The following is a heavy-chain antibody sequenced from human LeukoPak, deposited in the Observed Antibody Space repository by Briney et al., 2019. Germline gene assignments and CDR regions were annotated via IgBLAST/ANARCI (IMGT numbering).Heavy chain of an antibody. Sequence: ASVKVSCKTSGYTFTDYYMHWVRQAPGQGLEWMGWINTNTGNPTYAQGFTGRFVFSLDTSVSTAYLQISSLKAEDTAVYYCARVWSGYDRDYWGQGTLVTVSS. CDR3: ARVWSGYDRDY. J-gene: IGHJ4*02. V-gene: IGHV7-4-1*02. CDR1: GYTFTDYY. CDR2: INTNTGNP. D-gene: IGHD5-12*01.